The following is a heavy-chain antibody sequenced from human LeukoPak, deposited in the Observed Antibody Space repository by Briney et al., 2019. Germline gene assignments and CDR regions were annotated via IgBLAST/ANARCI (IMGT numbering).Heavy chain of an antibody. V-gene: IGHV3-23*01. J-gene: IGHJ6*03. CDR2: LSGSGGTT. Sequence: GGSLRLSCAASGFTFSNYAMNWVRQAPGKGLEWVSALSGSGGTTYYADSVKGRFSISRDNSKNTLFLQVNSLRAEDTAVHYCAKGDDFWSGYSVSYYYYMDVWGKGTTVTVSS. CDR3: AKGDDFWSGYSVSYYYYMDV. D-gene: IGHD3-3*01. CDR1: GFTFSNYA.